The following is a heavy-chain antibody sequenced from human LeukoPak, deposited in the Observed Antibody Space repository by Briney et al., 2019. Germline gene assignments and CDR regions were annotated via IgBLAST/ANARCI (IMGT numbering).Heavy chain of an antibody. CDR2: ISYDGYDK. D-gene: IGHD2-21*01. V-gene: IGHV3-30-3*01. CDR3: ARDFFPIADSTWYEIGY. CDR1: RFTFNEYA. J-gene: IGHJ4*02. Sequence: PGGSLRLSCAASRFTFNEYAMHWVRQTPGKGLEWVALISYDGYDKSYADSVRGRFTISRDNSENTLNLQMDSLRSEDTAVYYCARDFFPIADSTWYEIGYWGQGTLVTVSS.